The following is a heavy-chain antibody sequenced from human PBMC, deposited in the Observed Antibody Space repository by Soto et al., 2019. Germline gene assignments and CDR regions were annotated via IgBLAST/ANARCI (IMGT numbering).Heavy chain of an antibody. V-gene: IGHV3-48*03. CDR3: ARRASS. CDR2: IHPSGQPI. Sequence: EVQLVESGGGLIQPGGSLRLSCAASGFTFSTSEMYWVRQAPGKGLEWVSYIHPSGQPIFYADSVKGRFTISRDNAKNSLYLQMSSLLAEDSAVYYCARRASSWGQGTMVTVSS. D-gene: IGHD2-2*01. J-gene: IGHJ3*01. CDR1: GFTFSTSE.